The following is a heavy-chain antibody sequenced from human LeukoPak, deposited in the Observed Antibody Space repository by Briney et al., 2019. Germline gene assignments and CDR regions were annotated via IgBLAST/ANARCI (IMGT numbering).Heavy chain of an antibody. CDR1: GFTFSSYA. CDR3: AKTTAGNSSGRYPGWPVDY. Sequence: GGSLRLSCAASGFTFSSYAVSWVRQAPGKGLEWVSSICGSGGGTYYADSVKGRFTISRDNSKNTVYLQMNSLSTEDTAVYYCAKTTAGNSSGRYPGWPVDYWGQGTLVTVSS. CDR2: ICGSGGGT. J-gene: IGHJ4*02. D-gene: IGHD6-19*01. V-gene: IGHV3-23*01.